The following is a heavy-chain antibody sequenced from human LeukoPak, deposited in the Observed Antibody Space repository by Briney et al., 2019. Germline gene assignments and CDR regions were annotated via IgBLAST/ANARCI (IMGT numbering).Heavy chain of an antibody. CDR2: IIWNSHII. V-gene: IGHV3-9*01. J-gene: IGHJ4*02. D-gene: IGHD6-6*01. CDR3: AKDPAGSSFHYFDS. Sequence: PGGSLRLSCAASGFSFHDYAMHWVRQAPGRGLEWVSSIIWNSHIIGYADSVKGRFTMSRDNAKNSLYLQMNSLTTEDTAFYFCAKDPAGSSFHYFDSWGQGILVTVSS. CDR1: GFSFHDYA.